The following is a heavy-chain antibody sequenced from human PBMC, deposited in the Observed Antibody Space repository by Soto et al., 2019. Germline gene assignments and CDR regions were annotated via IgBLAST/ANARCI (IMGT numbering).Heavy chain of an antibody. V-gene: IGHV1-18*01. J-gene: IGHJ4*02. CDR3: ARDPPPPHY. Sequence: QVQLVQSGAEVKKPGASVKVSCKASGYTFASYAISWMRQAPGQGLEWMGWISAYNGNTNYAQKLQGRVTMTTHTSTSTAYMALRTLRPADTAVYYCARDPPPPHYWGQGTLVTVSS. CDR2: ISAYNGNT. CDR1: GYTFASYA.